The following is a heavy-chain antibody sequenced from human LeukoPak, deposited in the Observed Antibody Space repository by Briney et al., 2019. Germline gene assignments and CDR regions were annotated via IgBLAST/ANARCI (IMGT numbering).Heavy chain of an antibody. CDR3: ARVIGDYERGYYYYYYMDV. CDR2: IYYSGST. CDR1: GGSISSSSYY. V-gene: IGHV4-39*07. D-gene: IGHD4-17*01. J-gene: IGHJ6*03. Sequence: PSETLSLTCTVSGGSISSSSYYWGWIRQPPGKGLEWIGSIYYSGSTYYNPSLKSRVTISVDTSKNQFSLKLSSVTAADTAVYYCARVIGDYERGYYYYYYMDVWGKGTTVTVSS.